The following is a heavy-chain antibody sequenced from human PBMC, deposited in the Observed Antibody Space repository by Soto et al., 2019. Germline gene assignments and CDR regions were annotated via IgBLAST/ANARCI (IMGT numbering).Heavy chain of an antibody. V-gene: IGHV3-21*01. J-gene: IGHJ4*02. CDR3: ARDRLLPRYYFDY. D-gene: IGHD3-10*01. Sequence: PGGSLRLSCAASGFTFSVYAMNWVRQAPGKGLEWVSSVSSTSIYIYYADSVKGRFTISRDNAKNSLYLQMNSLRAEDTAVYYCARDRLLPRYYFDYWGQGILVTVSS. CDR1: GFTFSVYA. CDR2: VSSTSIYI.